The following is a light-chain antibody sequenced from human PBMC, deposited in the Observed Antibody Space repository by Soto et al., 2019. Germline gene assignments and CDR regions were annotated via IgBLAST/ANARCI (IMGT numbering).Light chain of an antibody. Sequence: DIQMTQSPSSLSASVGDRVTITCRASQSISSYLNWYQQKPGKAPKLLIYAASSLQSGVPSRFSGSGSGTDFTLTISSLQPEDFETYYCQQSYSIPLTFGGGTKVEIK. J-gene: IGKJ4*01. CDR3: QQSYSIPLT. CDR2: AAS. CDR1: QSISSY. V-gene: IGKV1-39*01.